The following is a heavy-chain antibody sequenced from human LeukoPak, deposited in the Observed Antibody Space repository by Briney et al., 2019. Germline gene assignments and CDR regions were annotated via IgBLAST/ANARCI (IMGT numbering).Heavy chain of an antibody. CDR1: GGSINSTGYF. CDR3: ARRRSWPEFDY. J-gene: IGHJ4*02. CDR2: IYYTGDA. V-gene: IGHV4-39*01. Sequence: PSETLSLTCDVSGGSINSTGYFWGWIRQSPGKGLEWIGAIYYTGDAYFNPSLRSRANMAVDTSESRFSLNLRSVTAADTAIYYCARRRSWPEFDYWGQGTLVTVSS. D-gene: IGHD6-13*01.